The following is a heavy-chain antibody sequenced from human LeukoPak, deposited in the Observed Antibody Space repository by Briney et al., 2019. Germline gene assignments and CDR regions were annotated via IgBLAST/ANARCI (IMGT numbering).Heavy chain of an antibody. CDR2: INHNGST. Sequence: PSETLSLTCAVYGGSFSGYYWSWIRQPPGKGLEWIGEINHNGSTNYNPSLKSRVTISVDTSKNQFSLKLSSVTAADTAVYYCARGLGVAARPSYYGMDVWGQGTTVTVSS. V-gene: IGHV4-34*01. CDR1: GGSFSGYY. J-gene: IGHJ6*02. CDR3: ARGLGVAARPSYYGMDV. D-gene: IGHD6-6*01.